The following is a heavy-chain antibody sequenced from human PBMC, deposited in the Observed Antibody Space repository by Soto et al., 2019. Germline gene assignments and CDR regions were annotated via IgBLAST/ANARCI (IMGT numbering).Heavy chain of an antibody. CDR1: GYMFNSYG. Sequence: QVQLVQSGGEVKKAGASVKVSCKTSGYMFNSYGMSWVRQAPGQGLEWMGWISGYNGKTEYAQKFKGRVNMTTETSTTTVYMELRSLRSDDTAVYYCVRDETYTSGWYFEYWGQGTLVTVPS. D-gene: IGHD6-19*01. CDR3: VRDETYTSGWYFEY. J-gene: IGHJ4*02. V-gene: IGHV1-18*01. CDR2: ISGYNGKT.